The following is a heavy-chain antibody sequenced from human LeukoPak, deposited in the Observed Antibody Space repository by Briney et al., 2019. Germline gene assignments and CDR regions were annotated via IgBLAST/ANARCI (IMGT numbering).Heavy chain of an antibody. CDR3: TTGRLTGEIDY. Sequence: GGSLRLSCAASGFTFSSYGMHWVRQAPGKGLEWVAVISYDGSNKYYADSVKGRFTISRDNSKNTLYLQMNSLKTEDTAVYYCTTGRLTGEIDYWGQGTLVTVSS. V-gene: IGHV3-30*03. D-gene: IGHD7-27*01. CDR2: ISYDGSNK. J-gene: IGHJ4*02. CDR1: GFTFSSYG.